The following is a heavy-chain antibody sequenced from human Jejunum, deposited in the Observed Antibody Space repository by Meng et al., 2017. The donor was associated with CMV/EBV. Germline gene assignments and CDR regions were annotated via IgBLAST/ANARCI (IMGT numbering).Heavy chain of an antibody. CDR1: AGPISGYY. Sequence: QVLVQGSGPGLVKSSESLSLTCFVSAGPISGYYWSWIRQPAGKGLEWIGRIYTSGSTHYNPSLKSRLTMSVDLAKNQISLMISSVTAADTAVYYCARESGSYYWFDPWGQGTLVTVSS. D-gene: IGHD1-26*01. V-gene: IGHV4-4*07. J-gene: IGHJ5*02. CDR2: IYTSGST. CDR3: ARESGSYYWFDP.